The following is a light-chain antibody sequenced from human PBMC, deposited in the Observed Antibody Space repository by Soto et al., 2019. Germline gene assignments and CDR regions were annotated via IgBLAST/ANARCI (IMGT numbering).Light chain of an antibody. CDR1: SSNIGAGYD. Sequence: QSVLTQPPSVSGAPGQRVTISCTGSSSNIGAGYDVHWYQQLPGTAPKLLIYGNSNRPSGVPDRFSGSKSGTSASLAITGLQAEDEADDYCQSYDSSLSVYVVGPGTKVTVL. J-gene: IGLJ1*01. CDR3: QSYDSSLSVYV. V-gene: IGLV1-40*01. CDR2: GNS.